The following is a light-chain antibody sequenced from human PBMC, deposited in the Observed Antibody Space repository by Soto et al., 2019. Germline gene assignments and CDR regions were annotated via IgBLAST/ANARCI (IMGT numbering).Light chain of an antibody. CDR1: QTISTW. CDR2: KAS. J-gene: IGKJ1*01. CDR3: QQYNTYWT. Sequence: DIQMTQSPSTLSASVGDRVTITCRASQTISTWLAWYQAKPGTAPKLLIYKASNLGSGVPSRFSGSGSGTEFTLTITSLQPDDFATYYCQQYNTYWTFGQGTKLEIK. V-gene: IGKV1-5*03.